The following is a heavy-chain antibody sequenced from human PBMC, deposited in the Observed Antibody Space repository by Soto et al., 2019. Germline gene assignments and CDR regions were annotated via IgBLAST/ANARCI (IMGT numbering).Heavy chain of an antibody. V-gene: IGHV4-39*02. CDR3: ARGGFSADDASDWFDP. D-gene: IGHD5-12*01. CDR2: IFYNGRT. J-gene: IGHJ5*02. CDR1: GGSISSPTYY. Sequence: QVPLQEPGPGLVKPSETLSLTCSVSGGSISSPTYYWGWVRRAPGGGPEWIGNIFYNGRTDYNPSLQSRVAISVDTSKNQFSLRLASVTAAATAVYYCARGGFSADDASDWFDPWGHGTLVTVS.